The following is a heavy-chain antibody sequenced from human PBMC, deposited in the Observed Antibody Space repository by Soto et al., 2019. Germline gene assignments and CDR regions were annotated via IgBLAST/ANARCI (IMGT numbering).Heavy chain of an antibody. CDR1: GFTIRSNY. V-gene: IGHV3-53*01. CDR2: IYSGGST. D-gene: IGHD6-6*01. J-gene: IGHJ4*02. CDR3: ARDSIAAIDY. Sequence: GGSLRLSCAASGFTIRSNYMSWVRQAPGKGLEWVSVIYSGGSTYYADSVKGRFTISRDNSKNTLYLQMNSLRAEDTAVYYCARDSIAAIDYWGQGTLVTVSS.